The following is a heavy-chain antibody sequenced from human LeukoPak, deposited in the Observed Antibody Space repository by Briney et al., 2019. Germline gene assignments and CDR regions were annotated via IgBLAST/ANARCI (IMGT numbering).Heavy chain of an antibody. CDR1: GYTFTGYY. CDR2: INPNSGGT. D-gene: IGHD2-15*01. J-gene: IGHJ4*02. V-gene: IGHV1-2*02. Sequence: ASLKVSCKASGYTFTGYYMHWVRQAPGQGLERMGWINPNSGGTIFAQKFQGRVTMTRDTSISTAYMELNSLKSDDTAMYYCARRYCSGGTCYSDYWGQGTLVTVSS. CDR3: ARRYCSGGTCYSDY.